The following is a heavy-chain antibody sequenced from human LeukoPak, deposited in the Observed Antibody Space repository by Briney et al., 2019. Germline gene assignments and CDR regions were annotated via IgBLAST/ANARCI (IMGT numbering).Heavy chain of an antibody. D-gene: IGHD4-17*01. V-gene: IGHV1-18*01. J-gene: IGHJ5*02. CDR2: ISAYNGNT. CDR3: ARRTTVTTYTGSWFDP. Sequence: AASVKVSCKASGYTFTSYGISWVRQAPGQGLEWMGWISAYNGNTNYAQKLQGRVTMTTDTSTSTAYMELRSLRSDDTAVYYCARRTTVTTYTGSWFDPWGQGTLVTVSS. CDR1: GYTFTSYG.